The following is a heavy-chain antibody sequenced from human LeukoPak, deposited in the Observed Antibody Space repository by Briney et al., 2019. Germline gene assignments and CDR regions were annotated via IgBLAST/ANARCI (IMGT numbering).Heavy chain of an antibody. D-gene: IGHD5-24*01. Sequence: SGGSLRLSCAASGFTFSTYSMNWVRQAPGKGLEWVSSISSCSSYIYYADSVKGRFTISRDNAKNSLYLQMNSLRAEDTAVYYCARERGRDGYKSGNPIDYWGQGTLVTVSS. V-gene: IGHV3-21*01. CDR3: ARERGRDGYKSGNPIDY. J-gene: IGHJ4*02. CDR2: ISSCSSYI. CDR1: GFTFSTYS.